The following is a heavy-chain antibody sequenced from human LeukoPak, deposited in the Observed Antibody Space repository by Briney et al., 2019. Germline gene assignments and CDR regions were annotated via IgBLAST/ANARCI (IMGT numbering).Heavy chain of an antibody. CDR1: GFTFSDYY. D-gene: IGHD3-22*01. CDR2: ISSSGNTI. V-gene: IGHV3-11*01. Sequence: GGSLRLSCAASGFTFSDYYMSWIRQAPGKGLGWVSYISSSGNTIFYADSVKGRFTLSRDNAKNSLYLQMNSLRAEDTAAYYCARVQPHYYDSSGYPPDYWGQGTLVTVSS. J-gene: IGHJ4*02. CDR3: ARVQPHYYDSSGYPPDY.